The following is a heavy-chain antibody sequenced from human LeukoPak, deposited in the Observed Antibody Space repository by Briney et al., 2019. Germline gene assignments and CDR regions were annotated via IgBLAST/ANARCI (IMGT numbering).Heavy chain of an antibody. D-gene: IGHD2-2*01. J-gene: IGHJ4*02. CDR2: VYYSGST. CDR1: GGSIRSYY. CDR3: AREGTSGDFDY. Sequence: SETLSLTCTVSGGSIRSYYWSWIRQPPGKGLEWIGYVYYSGSTNYNPSLKSRVTISVDTSKNQFSLKLNSVTAADTAVHYCAREGTSGDFDYWGQGTLVTVSS. V-gene: IGHV4-59*01.